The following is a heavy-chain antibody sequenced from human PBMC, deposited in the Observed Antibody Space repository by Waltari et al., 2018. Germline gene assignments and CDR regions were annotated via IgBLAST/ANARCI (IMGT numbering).Heavy chain of an antibody. J-gene: IGHJ4*02. CDR2: INHSGST. CDR1: GYY. V-gene: IGHV4-34*01. D-gene: IGHD3-22*01. CDR3: ARWPLSGYYLDY. Sequence: GYYWSWIRPPPGKGLEWIGEINHSGSTNYNPSLKSRVTISVDTSKNQFSLKLSSVTAADTAVYYCARWPLSGYYLDYWGQGTLVTVSS.